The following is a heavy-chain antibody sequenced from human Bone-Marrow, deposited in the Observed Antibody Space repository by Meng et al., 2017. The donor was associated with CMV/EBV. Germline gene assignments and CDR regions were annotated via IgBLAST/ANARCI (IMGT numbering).Heavy chain of an antibody. J-gene: IGHJ6*02. Sequence: GGSLRLSCAASGFTFSSYAMHWVRQAPGKGLEWVAVISYDGSNKYYADSVKGRFTISRDNSKNTLYLQMNSPRAEDTAVYYCARWGRGMDVWGQGTTVTVSS. CDR1: GFTFSSYA. D-gene: IGHD7-27*01. CDR2: ISYDGSNK. V-gene: IGHV3-30*04. CDR3: ARWGRGMDV.